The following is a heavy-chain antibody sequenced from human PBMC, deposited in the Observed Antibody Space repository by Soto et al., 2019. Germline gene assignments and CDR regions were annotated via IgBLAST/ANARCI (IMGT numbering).Heavy chain of an antibody. Sequence: ASVKVSCKVSGYTLTELSMHWVRQAPGKGLEWMGGFDPEDGETIYAQKFQGRVTMTEDTSTDTAYMELSSLRSEDTAVYYCATLMGGPITIFGVAIIWGQGTLVTVSS. J-gene: IGHJ4*02. CDR2: FDPEDGET. CDR3: ATLMGGPITIFGVAII. D-gene: IGHD3-3*01. V-gene: IGHV1-24*01. CDR1: GYTLTELS.